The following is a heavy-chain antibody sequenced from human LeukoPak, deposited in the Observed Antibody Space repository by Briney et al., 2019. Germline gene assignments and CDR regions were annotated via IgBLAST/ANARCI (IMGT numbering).Heavy chain of an antibody. J-gene: IGHJ4*02. Sequence: PGGSLRISCAASGFTFSDHYMDWVRQAPGKGLEWVGRTRNKANSYTTEYAASVKGRFTISRDDSKNSLYLQMNSLKTEDTAVYYCARGKYYFDYWGQGTLVTVSS. CDR3: ARGKYYFDY. CDR2: TRNKANSYTT. CDR1: GFTFSDHY. V-gene: IGHV3-72*01.